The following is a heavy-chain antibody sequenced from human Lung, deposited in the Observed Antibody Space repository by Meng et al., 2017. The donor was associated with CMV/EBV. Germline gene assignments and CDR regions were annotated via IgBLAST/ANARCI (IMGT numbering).Heavy chain of an antibody. CDR2: IYYSGST. CDR3: ARGGYYDFWSGYSYYYYYGMDV. J-gene: IGHJ6*02. Sequence: SETLSLTCTVSGGSISSYYWSWIRQPPGKGLEWIGYIYYSGSTNCNPSLKSRVTISVDTSKNQFSLKLSSVTAADTAVYYCARGGYYDFWSGYSYYYYYGMDVWGQGTTVTVSS. CDR1: GGSISSYY. V-gene: IGHV4-59*01. D-gene: IGHD3-3*01.